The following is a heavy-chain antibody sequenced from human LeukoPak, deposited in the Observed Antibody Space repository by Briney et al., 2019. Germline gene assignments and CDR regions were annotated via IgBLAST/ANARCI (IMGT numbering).Heavy chain of an antibody. Sequence: SETLSLTCTVSGGSISSSSYYWGWIRQPPGKGLEWIGSIYYSGSTYYNPSLKSRVTISVDTSKNQFSLKLSSVTAADTAVYYCARRYRVAAAGEWYFDYWGQGTLVTVSS. D-gene: IGHD6-13*01. CDR1: GGSISSSSYY. V-gene: IGHV4-39*01. J-gene: IGHJ4*02. CDR2: IYYSGST. CDR3: ARRYRVAAAGEWYFDY.